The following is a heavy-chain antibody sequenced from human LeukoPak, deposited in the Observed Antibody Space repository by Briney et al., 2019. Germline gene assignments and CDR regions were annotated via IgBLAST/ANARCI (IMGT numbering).Heavy chain of an antibody. V-gene: IGHV4-39*01. D-gene: IGHD2-15*01. CDR2: IYYSGST. CDR1: GGSFSGYY. J-gene: IGHJ4*02. CDR3: ASPRGYCSGGSCYHYFDY. Sequence: ASETLSLTCAVYGGSFSGYYWGWIRQPPGKGLEWIGSIYYSGSTYYNPSLKSRVTISVDTSKNQFSLKLSSVTAADTAVYYCASPRGYCSGGSCYHYFDYWGQGTLVTVSS.